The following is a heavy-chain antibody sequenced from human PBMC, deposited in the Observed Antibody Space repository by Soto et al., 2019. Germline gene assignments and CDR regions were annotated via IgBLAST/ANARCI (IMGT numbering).Heavy chain of an antibody. V-gene: IGHV3-30-3*01. CDR3: ARAALVGDYYGSGGGFDY. D-gene: IGHD3-10*01. CDR1: GFTFSSYA. J-gene: IGHJ4*02. CDR2: ISYDGSNK. Sequence: QVQLVESGGGVVQPGRSLRLSCAASGFTFSSYAMHWVRQAPGKGLEWVAVISYDGSNKYYADSVKGRFTISRDNSKNTLYLQRNSLRAEDTAVYYCARAALVGDYYGSGGGFDYWGQGTLVTVSS.